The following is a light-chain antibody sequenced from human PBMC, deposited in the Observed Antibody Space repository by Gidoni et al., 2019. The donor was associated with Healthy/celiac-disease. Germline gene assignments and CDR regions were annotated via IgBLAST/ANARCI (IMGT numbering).Light chain of an antibody. V-gene: IGKV1-5*03. CDR2: KAS. J-gene: IGKJ3*01. CDR3: QQYNSYPFT. CDR1: QSISSW. Sequence: DIQMTQSTSTLSASVGDRVTITCRASQSISSWLAWYQQKPGKAPKLLIYKASSLESGVPSRFSGSRSGTEFTLTISSLQPDDFATYYCQQYNSYPFTFGPGTKVDIK.